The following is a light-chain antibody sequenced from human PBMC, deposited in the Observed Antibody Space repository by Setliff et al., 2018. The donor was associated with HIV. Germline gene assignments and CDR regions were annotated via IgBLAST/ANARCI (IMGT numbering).Light chain of an antibody. J-gene: IGLJ1*01. V-gene: IGLV2-14*03. CDR1: SSDVGGYDY. Sequence: LAQPASVSGSPGQSITISCTGTSSDVGGYDYVSWYQQHPGKAPKLMIYDVSNRASGVSDRFSASKSGNTASLTISGLQPEDEADYYCSSYTSTNTDVFGSGTKVTVL. CDR2: DVS. CDR3: SSYTSTNTDV.